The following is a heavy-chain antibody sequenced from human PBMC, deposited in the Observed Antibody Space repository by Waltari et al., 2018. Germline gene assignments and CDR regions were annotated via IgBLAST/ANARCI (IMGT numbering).Heavy chain of an antibody. CDR3: AREQAAVAGTFDY. Sequence: QVQLQESGPGLVKPSETLSLTCTVSGGSISSHYWSWIRQPPGKGLEWIGYIYYSGSTNYNPSLKSRVTISVDTSKNQLSLKLSSVSAADTAVYDCAREQAAVAGTFDYWGQGTLVTVSS. CDR2: IYYSGST. D-gene: IGHD6-19*01. J-gene: IGHJ4*02. CDR1: GGSISSHY. V-gene: IGHV4-59*11.